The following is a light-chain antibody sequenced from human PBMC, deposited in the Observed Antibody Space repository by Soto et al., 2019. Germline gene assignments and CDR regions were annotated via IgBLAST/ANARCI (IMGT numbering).Light chain of an antibody. CDR3: QQYGSSHT. CDR1: QTISIW. Sequence: DIQMTQSPSTLSGSVGDRVTITCRASQTISIWLAWYQQKPGKAPKLLIYKASTLKSGVPSRFSGSGSGTEFTLTISSLQPEDFAVYYCQQYGSSHTFGQGTRLEIK. CDR2: KAS. J-gene: IGKJ5*01. V-gene: IGKV1-5*03.